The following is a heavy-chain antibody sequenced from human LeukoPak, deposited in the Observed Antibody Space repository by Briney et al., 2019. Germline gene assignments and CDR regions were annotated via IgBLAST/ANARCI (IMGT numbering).Heavy chain of an antibody. J-gene: IGHJ3*02. CDR1: GGSISSYY. Sequence: SETLSLTCTISGGSISSYYWSWIRQPPGKGLEWIGYIYTSGSTNYNPSLKSRVTISVDTSKNQFSLKLSSVTAADTAVYYCARRGYSYRYAFDIWGQGTMVTVSS. V-gene: IGHV4-4*09. D-gene: IGHD5-18*01. CDR2: IYTSGST. CDR3: ARRGYSYRYAFDI.